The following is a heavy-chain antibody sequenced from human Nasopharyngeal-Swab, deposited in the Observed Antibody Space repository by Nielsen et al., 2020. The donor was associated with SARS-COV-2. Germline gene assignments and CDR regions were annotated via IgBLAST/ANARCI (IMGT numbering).Heavy chain of an antibody. Sequence: GGSLRLSCAASGFTFSSYSMNWVRQAPGKGLEWVSSISSSSSYIYYVDSVKGRFTISRDNAKNSLYLQMNSLRAEDTAVYYCARGGLVDVYYYGMDVWGQGTTVTVSS. D-gene: IGHD6-19*01. CDR1: GFTFSSYS. J-gene: IGHJ6*02. V-gene: IGHV3-21*01. CDR3: ARGGLVDVYYYGMDV. CDR2: ISSSSSYI.